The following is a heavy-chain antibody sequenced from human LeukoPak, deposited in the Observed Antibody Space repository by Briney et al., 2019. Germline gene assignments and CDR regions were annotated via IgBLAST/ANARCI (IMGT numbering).Heavy chain of an antibody. V-gene: IGHV3-30*01. CDR3: ARDPPPWFGELLRHDYYYYYGMDV. D-gene: IGHD3-10*01. CDR1: GFTFSSYA. Sequence: GGSLRLSCAASGFTFSSYAMHWVRQAPGKGLEWVAVISYDGSNKYYADSVKGRFTISRDNSKNTLYLQMNSLRAEDTAVYYCARDPPPWFGELLRHDYYYYYGMDVWGQGTTVTVSS. J-gene: IGHJ6*02. CDR2: ISYDGSNK.